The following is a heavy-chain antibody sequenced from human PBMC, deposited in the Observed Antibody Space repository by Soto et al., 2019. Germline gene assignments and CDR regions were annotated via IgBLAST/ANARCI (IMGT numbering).Heavy chain of an antibody. CDR1: GGSISSGGYY. D-gene: IGHD2-15*01. J-gene: IGHJ5*02. V-gene: IGHV4-31*03. CDR2: IYYRGST. Sequence: PSETLSLTCTVSGGSISSGGYYWSWIRQHPGKGLEWIGYIYYRGSTYYNPSLKSRVTISVDTSKNQFSLKLSSVTAADTAVYYCALGVVTRGWLDPWGQGTLVTVSS. CDR3: ALGVVTRGWLDP.